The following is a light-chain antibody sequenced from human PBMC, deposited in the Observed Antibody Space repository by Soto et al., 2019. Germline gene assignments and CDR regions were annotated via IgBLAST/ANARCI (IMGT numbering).Light chain of an antibody. CDR3: LEYNSFSRGT. V-gene: IGKV1-5*03. J-gene: IGKJ1*01. CDR1: QRINNW. Sequence: DIQMTQSPSSLSASVGDRVTITCRASQRINNWLAWYQQKPGKAPNLLIYTASTLESGDPSRFSGSGSGTEFALTLNNQQPEDFATYYCLEYNSFSRGTFGQGTKVEIK. CDR2: TAS.